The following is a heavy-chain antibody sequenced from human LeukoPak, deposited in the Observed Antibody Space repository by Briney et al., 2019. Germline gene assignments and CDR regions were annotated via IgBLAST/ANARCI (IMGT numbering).Heavy chain of an antibody. V-gene: IGHV3-7*01. CDR1: GFTFSRHW. CDR2: IKQDGSEK. J-gene: IGHJ6*02. Sequence: GGSLRLSCAVSGFTFSRHWMSWVRQAPGKGLEWLANIKQDGSEKYYVDSVEGRFTISRDNAKNSLYLQMNSLRAEDTAVYYCARSYYGSGTSYGMDVWGQGTTVTVSS. D-gene: IGHD3-10*01. CDR3: ARSYYGSGTSYGMDV.